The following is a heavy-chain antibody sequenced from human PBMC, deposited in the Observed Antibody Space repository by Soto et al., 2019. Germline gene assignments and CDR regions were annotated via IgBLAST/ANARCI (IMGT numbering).Heavy chain of an antibody. J-gene: IGHJ3*01. CDR3: ATSAVVILGDVLDV. D-gene: IGHD3-22*01. V-gene: IGHV3-66*01. CDR1: GFTVSSNY. Sequence: EVQVVESGGGLVQPGGSLRLSCAASGFTVSSNYMSWVRQAPGKGLEWVSLVYSSGRTFYADSVKSRFTISRDTSKNTLSLQMNSLRVDDTAVYYCATSAVVILGDVLDVWGQGTVVTVSS. CDR2: VYSSGRT.